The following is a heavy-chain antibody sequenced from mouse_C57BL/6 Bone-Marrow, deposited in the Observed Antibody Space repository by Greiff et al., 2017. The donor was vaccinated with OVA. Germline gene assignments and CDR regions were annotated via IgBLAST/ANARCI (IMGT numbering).Heavy chain of an antibody. J-gene: IGHJ4*01. V-gene: IGHV1-55*01. D-gene: IGHD1-1*01. Sequence: QVQLKQSGAELVKPGSSVKLSCKASGYTFTSYWITWVKQRPGQGLEWIGDIYPGSGSTNYNEKFKSKATLTVDTSSSTAYMQLSSLTSEDSAVYYCAREVTTEVESPLGAMDYCGQGTSVTVSS. CDR3: AREVTTEVESPLGAMDY. CDR2: IYPGSGST. CDR1: GYTFTSYW.